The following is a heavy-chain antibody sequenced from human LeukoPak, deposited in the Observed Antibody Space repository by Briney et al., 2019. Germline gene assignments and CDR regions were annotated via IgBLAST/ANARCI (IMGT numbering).Heavy chain of an antibody. CDR2: IYYSGST. CDR1: GGSISSGDYY. Sequence: SETLSLTCTVSGGSISSGDYYWSWIRQPPGKGLEWIAYIYYSGSTYYNPSLKSRLTISVDTSNNQSSLKLSSVTAADTAVYYCARAGSIATRPQSYFDYWGQGTLVTVSS. D-gene: IGHD6-6*01. J-gene: IGHJ4*02. V-gene: IGHV4-30-4*08. CDR3: ARAGSIATRPQSYFDY.